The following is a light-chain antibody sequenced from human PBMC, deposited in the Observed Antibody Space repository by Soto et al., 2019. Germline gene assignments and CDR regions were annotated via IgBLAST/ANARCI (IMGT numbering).Light chain of an antibody. Sequence: QSALTQPPSASGSPGQSVTISCTGTSSDVGGYNYVSWYQQHPGKAPKLMIYEVSKRPSGGPDRFSGSKSANTASLTVSGLQAEDEADYYCSSYAGSNNFRVFGGGTKLTVL. J-gene: IGLJ2*01. CDR2: EVS. CDR1: SSDVGGYNY. V-gene: IGLV2-8*01. CDR3: SSYAGSNNFRV.